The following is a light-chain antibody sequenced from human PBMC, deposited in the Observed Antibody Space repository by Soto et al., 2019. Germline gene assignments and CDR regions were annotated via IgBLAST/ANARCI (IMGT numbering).Light chain of an antibody. CDR2: LNSDGSH. CDR3: QTWGTGFSVV. CDR1: SGHSSYA. J-gene: IGLJ2*01. Sequence: QLVLTQSPSASASLGASVKLTCTLSSGHSSYAIAWHQQQPEKGPRYLMKLNSDGSHSKGDGIPDRFSGSSSGAERYLTISRLQSEDEADYYCQTWGTGFSVVFGGGTKVTVL. V-gene: IGLV4-69*01.